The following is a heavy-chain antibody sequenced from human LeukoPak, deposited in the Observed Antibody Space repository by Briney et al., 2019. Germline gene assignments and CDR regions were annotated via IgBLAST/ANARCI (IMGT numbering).Heavy chain of an antibody. V-gene: IGHV3-21*01. CDR3: ARGRTSGGMTIEIDY. CDR1: GFTFSNHG. CDR2: ISSSSRYI. J-gene: IGHJ4*02. Sequence: GGSLRLSCAASGFTFSNHGMNWVRQAPGKGLEWVSSISSSSRYIYYADSVKGRFTISRDNAKNSLYLQMNSLGAEDTAVYYCARGRTSGGMTIEIDYWGQGTLVTVSS. D-gene: IGHD4/OR15-4a*01.